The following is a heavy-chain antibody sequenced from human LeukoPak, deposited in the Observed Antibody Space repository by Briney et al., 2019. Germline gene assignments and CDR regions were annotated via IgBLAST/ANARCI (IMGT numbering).Heavy chain of an antibody. CDR3: ARAYTLYRSGWFLDY. CDR2: IDYSGST. D-gene: IGHD6-19*01. J-gene: IGHJ4*02. CDR1: GYSSRNSIYY. Sequence: SETLSLTCTVSGYSSRNSIYYWAWIRQPPGEGLEWIGTIDYSGSTYYNPSLKSRATISIDTSKTQFSLRLSSVTAADTAVYYCARAYTLYRSGWFLDYWGQGTVITVSS. V-gene: IGHV4-39*07.